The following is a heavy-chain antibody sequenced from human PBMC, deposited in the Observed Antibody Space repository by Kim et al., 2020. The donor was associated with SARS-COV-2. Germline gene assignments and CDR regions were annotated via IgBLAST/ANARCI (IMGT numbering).Heavy chain of an antibody. J-gene: IGHJ6*02. Sequence: SETLSLTCAVYGGSFSGYHWSWIRQPPGKGLEWIGEIKHSGSTNYNPSLKSRVTMSVDTSKSQFSLKLRSVTDADTAVYYCARGRAGVVPSPILGIGPHYDYYAMDVWGQGTTVTVSS. V-gene: IGHV4-34*01. CDR2: IKHSGST. CDR3: ARGRAGVVPSPILGIGPHYDYYAMDV. CDR1: GGSFSGYH. D-gene: IGHD2-2*02.